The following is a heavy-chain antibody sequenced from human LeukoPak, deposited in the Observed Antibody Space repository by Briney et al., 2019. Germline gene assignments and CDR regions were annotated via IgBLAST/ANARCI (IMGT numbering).Heavy chain of an antibody. CDR2: IKSKGDGETT. J-gene: IGHJ4*02. CDR3: TTDQGIAMIRGVIVY. V-gene: IGHV3-15*01. Sequence: GGSLRLSCVDSGLSFTNAWMSWVRQAPGKGLEWVGRIKSKGDGETTDYAAPVKGRFTMSRDDSKGMLYLYMNSLKTEGTAVYYCTTDQGIAMIRGVIVYWGRGTLVTVSS. D-gene: IGHD3-10*01. CDR1: GLSFTNAW.